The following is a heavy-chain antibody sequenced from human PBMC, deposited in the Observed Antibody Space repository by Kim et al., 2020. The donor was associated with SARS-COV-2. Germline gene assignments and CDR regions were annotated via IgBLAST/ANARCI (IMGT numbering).Heavy chain of an antibody. CDR3: AKDLGKRWLQGLFDY. Sequence: GGSLRLSCAASGFTFSSYAMSWVRQAPGKGLEWVSAISGSGGSTYYADSVKGRFTISRDNSKNTLYLQMNSLRAEDTAVYYCAKDLGKRWLQGLFDYWGQGTLVTVSS. CDR1: GFTFSSYA. J-gene: IGHJ4*02. V-gene: IGHV3-23*01. D-gene: IGHD5-12*01. CDR2: ISGSGGST.